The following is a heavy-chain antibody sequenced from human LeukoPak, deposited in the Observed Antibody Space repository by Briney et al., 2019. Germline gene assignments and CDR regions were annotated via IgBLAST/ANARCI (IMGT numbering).Heavy chain of an antibody. CDR2: INPNSGGT. V-gene: IGHV1-2*06. CDR3: ARGSSGYRSGGSCYPPGY. CDR1: GYTFTGYY. Sequence: ASVKVSCKASGYTFTGYYMHWVRQAPGQGLEWMGRINPNSGGTNYAQKFQGRVTMTRDTSISTAYMELSRLRSDDTAVYYCARGSSGYRSGGSCYPPGYWGQGTLVTVSS. D-gene: IGHD2-15*01. J-gene: IGHJ4*02.